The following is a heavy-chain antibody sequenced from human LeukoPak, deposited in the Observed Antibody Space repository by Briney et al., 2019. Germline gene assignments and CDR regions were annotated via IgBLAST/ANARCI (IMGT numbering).Heavy chain of an antibody. CDR1: GYTFTSYD. CDR2: MNPNSGNT. Sequence: SVKVSCKASGYTFTSYDINWVRQATGQGLEYMGLMNPNSGNTVYAQKFQGRVTMTRNTSISTAYMELSSLRSEDTAVYYCARRVPAAIYYYYYMDVWGQGTMVTVSS. CDR3: ARRVPAAIYYYYYMDV. J-gene: IGHJ6*03. V-gene: IGHV1-8*01. D-gene: IGHD2-2*01.